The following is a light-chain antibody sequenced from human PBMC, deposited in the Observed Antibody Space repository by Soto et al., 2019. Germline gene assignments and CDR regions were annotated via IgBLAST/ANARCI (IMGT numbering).Light chain of an antibody. J-gene: IGLJ1*01. Sequence: QSVLTKPASGSGAPGQSIAISCTGTSSDVGGYNYVSWYQHHPGKAPKLMVYDVSNRPSGVSNRFSGSKSGNTASLAISGLQAEDEADYYCSSYTSGSTYVFGTGTKVTVL. V-gene: IGLV2-14*03. CDR3: SSYTSGSTYV. CDR1: SSDVGGYNY. CDR2: DVS.